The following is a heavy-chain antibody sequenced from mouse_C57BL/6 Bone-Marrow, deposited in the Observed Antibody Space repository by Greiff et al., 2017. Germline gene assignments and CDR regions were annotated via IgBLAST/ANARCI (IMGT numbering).Heavy chain of an antibody. V-gene: IGHV3-8*01. CDR1: GYSITSDY. D-gene: IGHD1-1*01. CDR2: ISYSGST. CDR3: ARLVDYYGSSYDAMDY. J-gene: IGHJ4*01. Sequence: EVKLMESGPGLAKPSQTLSLTCSVTGYSITSDYWNWIRKFPGNKLEYMGYISYSGSTYYNPSLKSRISITRDTSKNQYYLQLNSVTTEDTATYCCARLVDYYGSSYDAMDYWGQGTSVTVSS.